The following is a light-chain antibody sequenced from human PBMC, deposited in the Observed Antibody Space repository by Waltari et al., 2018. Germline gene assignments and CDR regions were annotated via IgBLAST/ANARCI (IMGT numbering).Light chain of an antibody. CDR2: RAS. Sequence: DIEMTQSPSPLSASVGVRVTITCRASHDISNFLAWYQQRPGKLPNLLIYRASTLQTGVPSRFSGSGSGTEFTLAISSLQSEDVATYYCQKYDSAPLTFGPGTKVEIK. V-gene: IGKV1-27*01. J-gene: IGKJ3*01. CDR3: QKYDSAPLT. CDR1: HDISNF.